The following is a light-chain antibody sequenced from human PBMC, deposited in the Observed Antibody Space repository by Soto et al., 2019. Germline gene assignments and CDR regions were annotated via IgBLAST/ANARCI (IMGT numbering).Light chain of an antibody. V-gene: IGKV3-20*01. CDR2: GAS. Sequence: EIVLTQSPGTLSFSPGERATLSCRASESVSDNYLAWYQQRSGQAPRLVIYGASSRASAVPDRFSGSGSGTEFTLTISSLQPEDFATYYCQQSYSTPRTFGGGTKVDI. J-gene: IGKJ4*01. CDR3: QQSYSTPRT. CDR1: ESVSDNY.